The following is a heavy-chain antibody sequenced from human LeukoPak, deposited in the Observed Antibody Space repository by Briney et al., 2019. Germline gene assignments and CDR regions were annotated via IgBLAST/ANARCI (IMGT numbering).Heavy chain of an antibody. V-gene: IGHV4-34*01. J-gene: IGHJ5*02. CDR1: GGSFSGYY. Sequence: SETLSLTCAVYGGSFSGYYWSWIRQPPGKGLEWIGSIYYSGSTYYNPSLKSRVTISVDTSKNQFSLKLSSVTAADTAVYYCARTRPDLLLCSSTSCYTLGWFDPWGQGTLVTVSS. CDR2: IYYSGST. CDR3: ARTRPDLLLCSSTSCYTLGWFDP. D-gene: IGHD2-2*02.